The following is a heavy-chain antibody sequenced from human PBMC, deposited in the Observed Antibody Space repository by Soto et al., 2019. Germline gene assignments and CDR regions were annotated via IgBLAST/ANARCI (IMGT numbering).Heavy chain of an antibody. CDR3: YRHDSSGHHFDY. CDR2: IYSGGST. J-gene: IGHJ4*02. Sequence: GGSLRLSCAASGFTVSSNYMSWVRQAPGKGLEWVSVIYSGGSTYYADSVKGRFTISRDNSKNTLYLQMNSLRAEDTAVYYCYRHDSSGHHFDYWGQGTLVTVSS. CDR1: GFTVSSNY. V-gene: IGHV3-53*01. D-gene: IGHD3-22*01.